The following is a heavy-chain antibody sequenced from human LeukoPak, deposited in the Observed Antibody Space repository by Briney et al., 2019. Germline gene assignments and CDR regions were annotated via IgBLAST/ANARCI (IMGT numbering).Heavy chain of an antibody. J-gene: IGHJ1*01. CDR2: IYYGGST. CDR1: GGSISSYY. D-gene: IGHD3-22*01. CDR3: ARAYDSSGYWPEYFHH. Sequence: PSETLSLTCTVSGGSISSYYWTWIRQPPGKGLEWIGYIYYGGSTNYNPSLKSRVTISVDTSKNKFSLKLNSVTAADTAVYYCARAYDSSGYWPEYFHHWGQGTLVTVSS. V-gene: IGHV4-59*01.